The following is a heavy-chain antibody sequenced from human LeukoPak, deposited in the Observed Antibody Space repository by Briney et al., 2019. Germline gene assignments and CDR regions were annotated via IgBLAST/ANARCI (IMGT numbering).Heavy chain of an antibody. CDR1: GYTFTGYY. Sequence: GASVKVSCKDSGYTFTGYYMHWVRLAPGQGLEWMGIVDPNTFVTTYAQKFQGRLTVTSDTSTSTVTMELRSLRSDDTAVYYCARDPRYYDSAGYYFDFWGQGTQVSVSS. V-gene: IGHV1-46*01. CDR2: VDPNTFVT. J-gene: IGHJ4*02. D-gene: IGHD3-22*01. CDR3: ARDPRYYDSAGYYFDF.